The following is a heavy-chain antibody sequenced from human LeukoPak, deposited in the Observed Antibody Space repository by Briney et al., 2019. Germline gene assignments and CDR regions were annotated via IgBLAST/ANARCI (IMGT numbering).Heavy chain of an antibody. CDR2: INHSGSS. Sequence: PSETLSLTCAVYGESFKDYYWNWIRQPPGKGLEWIGEINHSGSSNYNPSLKSRVTISVDTSKSQFSLKLSSVTAADTAVYYCARSGTYQHSSSYDYWGQGTLVTVSS. J-gene: IGHJ4*02. D-gene: IGHD6-13*01. V-gene: IGHV4-34*01. CDR3: ARSGTYQHSSSYDY. CDR1: GESFKDYY.